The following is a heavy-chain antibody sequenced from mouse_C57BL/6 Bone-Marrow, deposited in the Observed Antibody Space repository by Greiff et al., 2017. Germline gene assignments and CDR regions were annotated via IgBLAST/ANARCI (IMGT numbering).Heavy chain of an antibody. J-gene: IGHJ2*01. CDR2: IYPGDGDT. D-gene: IGHD1-1*01. CDR1: GYAFSSSW. V-gene: IGHV1-82*01. Sequence: QVQLQQSGPELVKPGASVKISCKASGYAFSSSWMNWVKQRPGKGLEWIGRIYPGDGDTNYNGKFKGKATLTADKSSSTAYMQLSGLTSEDSAVYFCARWPYYYGSSYEVDYWGQGTTLTVSS. CDR3: ARWPYYYGSSYEVDY.